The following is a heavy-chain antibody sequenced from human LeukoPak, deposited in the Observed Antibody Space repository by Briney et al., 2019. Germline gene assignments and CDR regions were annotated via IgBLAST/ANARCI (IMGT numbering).Heavy chain of an antibody. CDR3: ARRADYYESSAYFDY. V-gene: IGHV4-39*01. J-gene: IGHJ4*02. D-gene: IGHD3-22*01. Sequence: PSETLSLTCTVSGGSISSYYWGWIRQPPGKGLEWIGTIYYTGSTYYNPSLKSRVTISVDTSKNQFSLNLSSVTAADTAVYYCARRADYYESSAYFDYWGQGTLVTVSS. CDR2: IYYTGST. CDR1: GGSISSYY.